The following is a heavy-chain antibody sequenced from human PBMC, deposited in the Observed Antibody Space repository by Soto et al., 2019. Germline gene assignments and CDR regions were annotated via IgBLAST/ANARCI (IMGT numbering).Heavy chain of an antibody. CDR2: MSYDESKK. CDR1: GFRLSSYA. J-gene: IGHJ4*02. V-gene: IGHV3-30*18. Sequence: QVRLVESGGGVVQPGGSLRLSCATSGFRLSSYAMHWVRQAPGKGLEWVALMSYDESKKYYADSVKGRFTISRDTSKNTLVFEMNDLRVEETAVYYCSNDRPDVDFMHILVVDFWGQGALVTVSS. D-gene: IGHD2-15*01. CDR3: SNDRPDVDFMHILVVDF.